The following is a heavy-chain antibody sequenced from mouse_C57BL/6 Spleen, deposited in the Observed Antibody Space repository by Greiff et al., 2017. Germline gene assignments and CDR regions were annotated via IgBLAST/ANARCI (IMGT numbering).Heavy chain of an antibody. V-gene: IGHV1-81*01. D-gene: IGHD1-1*01. Sequence: QVQLKESGAELARPGASVKLSCKASGYTFTSYGISWVKQRTGQGLEWIGEIYPRSGNTYYNEKFKGKATLTADKSSSTAYMELRSLTSEDSAVYFCARGHYGSSPYWYFDVWGTGTTVTVSS. CDR2: IYPRSGNT. CDR3: ARGHYGSSPYWYFDV. J-gene: IGHJ1*03. CDR1: GYTFTSYG.